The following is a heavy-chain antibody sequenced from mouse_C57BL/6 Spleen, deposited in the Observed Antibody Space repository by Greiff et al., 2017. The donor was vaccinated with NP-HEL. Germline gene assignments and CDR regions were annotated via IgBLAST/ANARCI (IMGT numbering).Heavy chain of an antibody. CDR2: IYPGDGDT. Sequence: QVQLKESGPELVKPGASVKISCKASGYAFSSSWMNWVKQRPGKGLEWIGRIYPGDGDTNYNGKFKGKATLTADKSSSTAYMQLSSLTSEDSAVYFCARSGTTVVESPWFAYWGQGTLVTVSA. CDR3: ARSGTTVVESPWFAY. CDR1: GYAFSSSW. D-gene: IGHD1-1*01. V-gene: IGHV1-82*01. J-gene: IGHJ3*01.